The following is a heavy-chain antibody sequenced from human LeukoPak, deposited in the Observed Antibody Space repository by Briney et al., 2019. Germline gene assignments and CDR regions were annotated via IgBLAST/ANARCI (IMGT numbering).Heavy chain of an antibody. Sequence: GASVKVSCKAPGYTFTSYGISWVRQAPGQGLEWMGWISAYNGNTNYAQKLQGRVTMTTDTSTSTAYMELRSLRSDDTAVYYCARDLVVVAANWFDPWGQGTLVTVSS. V-gene: IGHV1-18*01. CDR1: GYTFTSYG. D-gene: IGHD2-15*01. J-gene: IGHJ5*02. CDR2: ISAYNGNT. CDR3: ARDLVVVAANWFDP.